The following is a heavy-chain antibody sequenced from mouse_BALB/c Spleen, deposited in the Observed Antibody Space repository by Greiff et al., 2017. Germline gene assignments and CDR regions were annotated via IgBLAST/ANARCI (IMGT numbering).Heavy chain of an antibody. CDR3: ARSERYDGFAY. D-gene: IGHD2-14*01. CDR2: ISYSGST. CDR1: GYSITSDYA. Sequence: EVQLQESGPGLVKPSQSLSLTCTVTGYSITSDYAWNWIRQFPGNKLEWMGYISYSGSTSYNPSLKSRISITRDTSKNQFFLQLNSVTTEDTATYYCARSERYDGFAYWGQGTLVTVSA. J-gene: IGHJ3*01. V-gene: IGHV3-2*02.